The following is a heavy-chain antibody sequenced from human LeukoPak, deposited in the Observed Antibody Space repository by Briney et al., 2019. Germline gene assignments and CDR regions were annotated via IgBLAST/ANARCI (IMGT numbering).Heavy chain of an antibody. Sequence: GESLKISCKGSGYSFPSYWIGWVRQIPGKGLEWMGTIYPADSDTRYNPSFEGQVTISADTSIGTAYLQWSSLKASDTAMYYCARGGGYNYGTFDYWGQGTLVTVSS. D-gene: IGHD5-18*01. J-gene: IGHJ4*02. V-gene: IGHV5-51*01. CDR3: ARGGGYNYGTFDY. CDR1: GYSFPSYW. CDR2: IYPADSDT.